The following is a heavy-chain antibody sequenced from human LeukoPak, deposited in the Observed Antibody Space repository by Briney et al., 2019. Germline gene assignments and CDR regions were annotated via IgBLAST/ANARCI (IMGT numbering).Heavy chain of an antibody. D-gene: IGHD4/OR15-4a*01. Sequence: GRSLRLSFAASGFTFSSYGMHWVRQAPGRGLEWVAVISYDGSNKYYADSVKGRFTISRDNSKNTLYLQMNSLRAEDTAVYYCAKDRGLFVPFDYWGQGTLVTASS. CDR3: AKDRGLFVPFDY. CDR1: GFTFSSYG. CDR2: ISYDGSNK. V-gene: IGHV3-30*18. J-gene: IGHJ4*02.